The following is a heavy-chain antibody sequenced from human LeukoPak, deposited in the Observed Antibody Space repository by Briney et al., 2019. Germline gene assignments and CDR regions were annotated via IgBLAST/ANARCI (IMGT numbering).Heavy chain of an antibody. J-gene: IGHJ3*02. Sequence: ASVKVSCKASGYTFTGYYMHWVRQAPGQGLEWMGRINPNSGGTNYAQKFQGRVTMTRDTSISTAYMELSRLRSDDTAVYYCASATYYDSSGYNDAFDIWGQGTMVTVSS. CDR3: ASATYYDSSGYNDAFDI. V-gene: IGHV1-2*06. CDR2: INPNSGGT. CDR1: GYTFTGYY. D-gene: IGHD3-22*01.